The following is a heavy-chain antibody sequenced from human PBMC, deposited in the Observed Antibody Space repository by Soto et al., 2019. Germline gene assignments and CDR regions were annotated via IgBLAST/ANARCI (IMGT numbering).Heavy chain of an antibody. Sequence: GESLKISCKGSGYSFTSYWIGWVRQMPGKGLEWMGIIYPGDSDTRYSPSFQGQVTISADKSISTAYLQWSSLKASDTAMYYCARHRRAIVATTDPLAIWGQGTKVTVSS. V-gene: IGHV5-51*01. J-gene: IGHJ3*02. CDR2: IYPGDSDT. D-gene: IGHD1-26*01. CDR3: ARHRRAIVATTDPLAI. CDR1: GYSFTSYW.